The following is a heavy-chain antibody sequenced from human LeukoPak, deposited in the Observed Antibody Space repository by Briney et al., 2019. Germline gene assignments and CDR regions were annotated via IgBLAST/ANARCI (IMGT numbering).Heavy chain of an antibody. CDR3: AKPLGGSSGWYGSDAFDI. CDR2: IKQDGSEK. V-gene: IGHV3-7*03. CDR1: GFTFSSYW. Sequence: GGSLRLSCAASGFTFSSYWMSWVRQAPGKGLEWVANIKQDGSEKYYVDSVKGRFTISRDNAKNSLYLQMNSLRAEDTAVYYCAKPLGGSSGWYGSDAFDIWGQGTMVTVSS. D-gene: IGHD6-19*01. J-gene: IGHJ3*02.